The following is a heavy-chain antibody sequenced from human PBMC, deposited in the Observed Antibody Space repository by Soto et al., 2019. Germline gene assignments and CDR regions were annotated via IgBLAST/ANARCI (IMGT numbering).Heavy chain of an antibody. V-gene: IGHV3-23*01. Sequence: EVVLLESGGGLVQPGGSLRLSCDVSGVAFSFYSMSWVRQAPGKGLEWVASISGNGGSTYYAASVKGRFTFSRDNSKNTVYLQMNSLRGEDTAVYYCAKDRGGFTSGWEFFDFWGQGTLVTVSS. CDR3: AKDRGGFTSGWEFFDF. CDR2: ISGNGGST. CDR1: GVAFSFYS. D-gene: IGHD6-19*01. J-gene: IGHJ4*02.